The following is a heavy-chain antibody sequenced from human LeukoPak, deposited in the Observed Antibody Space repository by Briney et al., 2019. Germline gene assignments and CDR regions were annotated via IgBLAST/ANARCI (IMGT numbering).Heavy chain of an antibody. Sequence: SETLSLTCAVYGGSFNAYYWSWIRQPPGKGLEWFGEINHVGSTNNNPSLKSRVTISVDASKTQCSRKLTSMTAADTAVYYCARVAVAGTDAGAFDICGQGKMVTVSS. D-gene: IGHD6-19*01. CDR2: INHVGST. J-gene: IGHJ3*02. CDR3: ARVAVAGTDAGAFDI. CDR1: GGSFNAYY. V-gene: IGHV4-34*01.